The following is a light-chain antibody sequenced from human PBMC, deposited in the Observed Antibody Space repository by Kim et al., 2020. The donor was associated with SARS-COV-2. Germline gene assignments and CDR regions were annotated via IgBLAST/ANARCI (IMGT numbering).Light chain of an antibody. CDR2: GKY. V-gene: IGLV3-19*01. Sequence: SSELTQDPAVSVALRQTVRLTCQGDSLRNYYATWYQQRPGQAPTLVLYGKYDRPSGVPDRFSGSASGNTASLTITGAQAEDEADYYCTSRDSSGDHVVFGGGTQLTVL. CDR3: TSRDSSGDHVV. CDR1: SLRNYY. J-gene: IGLJ2*01.